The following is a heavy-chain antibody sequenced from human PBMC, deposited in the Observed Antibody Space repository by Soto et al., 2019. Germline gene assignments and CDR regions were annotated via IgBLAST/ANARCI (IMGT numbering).Heavy chain of an antibody. V-gene: IGHV4-59*01. D-gene: IGHD5-18*01. CDR3: ARGNVDTAIGLPGFDY. Sequence: PSETLSLTCTVSGGSISSYYWSWIRQPPGKGLEWIGYIYYSGSTNYNPSLKSRVTISVDTSKNQFSLKLSSVTAADTAVYYCARGNVDTAIGLPGFDYWGQGTLVTAPQ. CDR2: IYYSGST. J-gene: IGHJ4*02. CDR1: GGSISSYY.